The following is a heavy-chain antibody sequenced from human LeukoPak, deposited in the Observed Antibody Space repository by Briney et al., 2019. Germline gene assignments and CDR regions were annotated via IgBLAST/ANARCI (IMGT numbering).Heavy chain of an antibody. D-gene: IGHD3-10*01. CDR2: IKQDGSEK. J-gene: IGHJ6*03. Sequence: PGGSLRLSCAASGFTFSSYWMSWVRQVPGKGLEWVANIKQDGSEKYYVDSVKGRFTISRDNAKNSLYVQMNSLRAEDTAVYYCARDSGSGSPLPYYYMDVWGKGTTVTISS. CDR1: GFTFSSYW. V-gene: IGHV3-7*01. CDR3: ARDSGSGSPLPYYYMDV.